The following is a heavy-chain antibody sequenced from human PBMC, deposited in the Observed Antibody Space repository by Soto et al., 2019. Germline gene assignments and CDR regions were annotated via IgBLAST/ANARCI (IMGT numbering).Heavy chain of an antibody. V-gene: IGHV3-23*01. CDR1: GFTFSSYA. J-gene: IGHJ3*02. CDR2: ISGSGGST. Sequence: GGSLRLSCAASGFTFSSYAMSWVRQAPGKGLEWVSAISGSGGSTYYADSVKGRFTISRDNSKNTLYLQMNSLRAEDTAVYYCAKDLAPDVVTQDAFDIWGQGTMVTVSS. CDR3: AKDLAPDVVTQDAFDI. D-gene: IGHD3-22*01.